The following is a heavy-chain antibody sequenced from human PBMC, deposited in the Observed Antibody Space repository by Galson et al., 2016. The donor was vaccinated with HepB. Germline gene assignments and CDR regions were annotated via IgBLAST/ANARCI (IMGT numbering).Heavy chain of an antibody. CDR3: ARDTKGRVEVVVAANYYYYYGMDV. CDR2: ISYDGSDK. D-gene: IGHD2-15*01. V-gene: IGHV3-30*03. Sequence: SLRLSCAASGFTFSNYGMHWVRQAPGKGLGWVAIISYDGSDKYYPESVRGRFTISRDNSKNTLYLHMNSLRAEDTAVYYCARDTKGRVEVVVAANYYYYYGMDVWGQGTTVTVSS. J-gene: IGHJ6*02. CDR1: GFTFSNYG.